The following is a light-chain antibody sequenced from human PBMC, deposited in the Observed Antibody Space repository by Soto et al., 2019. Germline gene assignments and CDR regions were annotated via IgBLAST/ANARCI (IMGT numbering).Light chain of an antibody. CDR2: SAS. V-gene: IGKV3-20*01. J-gene: IGKJ1*01. CDR3: QQYAGSPRT. CDR1: QNLGTLY. Sequence: EIVLTQSPGTLSLPPGERGTLSCRASQNLGTLYLAWFQQKSGQAPRLLIYSASRRATGIPDRFTGSGSGTDFTLTINRVEPEDFAVYFCQQYAGSPRTFGQGTKVEIK.